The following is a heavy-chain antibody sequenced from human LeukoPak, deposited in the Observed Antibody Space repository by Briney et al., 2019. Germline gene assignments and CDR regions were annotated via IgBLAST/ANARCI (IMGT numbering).Heavy chain of an antibody. V-gene: IGHV3-48*04. Sequence: GGSLRLSCAASGFTFSSYWMSWVRQAPGKGLEWVSYISSSGSTIYYADSVKGRFTISRDNAKNSLYLQMNSLRAEDTAVYYCARESLAYYYDSSGYFPGYWGQGTLVTVSS. D-gene: IGHD3-22*01. CDR2: ISSSGSTI. J-gene: IGHJ4*02. CDR1: GFTFSSYW. CDR3: ARESLAYYYDSSGYFPGY.